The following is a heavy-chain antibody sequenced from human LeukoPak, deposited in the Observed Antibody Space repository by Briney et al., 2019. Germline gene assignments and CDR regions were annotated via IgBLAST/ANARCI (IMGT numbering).Heavy chain of an antibody. D-gene: IGHD1-26*01. V-gene: IGHV1-69*13. CDR2: IIPIFGTA. Sequence: EASVKVSCTASGGTFSSYAISWVRQAPGQGLEWMGGIIPIFGTANYAQKFQGRVTITADESTSTAYMELSSLRSEDTAVYYCARDSGSYIPIYWGQGTLVTVSS. J-gene: IGHJ1*01. CDR1: GGTFSSYA. CDR3: ARDSGSYIPIY.